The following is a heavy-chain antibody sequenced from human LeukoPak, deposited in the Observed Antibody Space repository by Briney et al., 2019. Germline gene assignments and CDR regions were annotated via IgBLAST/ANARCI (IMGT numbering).Heavy chain of an antibody. CDR2: IYSGGST. J-gene: IGHJ2*01. D-gene: IGHD4-17*01. CDR3: ARADYGDYADWYFDL. V-gene: IGHV3-66*01. Sequence: PGGSLRLSCAASGFTVSSNYMSWVRQAPGKGLEWVSVIYSGGSTYYADSVKGRFTISRDNSKNTLYLQMNSLRAEDTAVYYCARADYGDYADWYFDLWGRGTLVTVSA. CDR1: GFTVSSNY.